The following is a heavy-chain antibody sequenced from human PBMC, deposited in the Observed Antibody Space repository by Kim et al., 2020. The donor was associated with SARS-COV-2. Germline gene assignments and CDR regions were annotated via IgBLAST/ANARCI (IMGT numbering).Heavy chain of an antibody. V-gene: IGHV3-23*01. CDR1: GFTFSSYA. CDR3: AKVRFGELFSDY. CDR2: ISGSGGST. J-gene: IGHJ4*02. Sequence: GGSLRLSCAASGFTFSSYAMSWVRQAPGKGLEWVSAISGSGGSTYYADSVKGRFTISRDNSKNTLSLQMNSLRAEDTAVYYCAKVRFGELFSDYWGQGTLVTVSS. D-gene: IGHD3-10*01.